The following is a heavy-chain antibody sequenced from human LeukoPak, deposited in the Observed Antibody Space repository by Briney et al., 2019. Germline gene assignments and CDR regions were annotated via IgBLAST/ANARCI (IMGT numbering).Heavy chain of an antibody. CDR2: INAGNGNT. CDR3: ARADEIAAADY. D-gene: IGHD6-13*01. CDR1: GYTFTSYA. J-gene: IGHJ4*02. V-gene: IGHV1-3*01. Sequence: ASVKVSCKASGYTFTSYAMHWVRQAPGQRPEWMGWINAGNGNTKYSQKFQGKVTITRDTSASTAYMELSSLRAEDTAVYYCARADEIAAADYWGQGTLVTVSS.